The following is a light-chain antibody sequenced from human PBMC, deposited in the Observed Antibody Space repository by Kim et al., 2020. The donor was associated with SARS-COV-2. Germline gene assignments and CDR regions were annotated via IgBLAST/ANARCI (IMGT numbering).Light chain of an antibody. CDR1: RSNIGAGYD. Sequence: QGVTVSCTGSRSNIGAGYDVNWYQQLPGTAPKLLIYGNSNRPSGVPDRFSGSKSGTSASLAITGLQAEDEADYYCQSYDSSLGGWVFGGGTQLTVL. CDR2: GNS. V-gene: IGLV1-40*01. J-gene: IGLJ3*02. CDR3: QSYDSSLGGWV.